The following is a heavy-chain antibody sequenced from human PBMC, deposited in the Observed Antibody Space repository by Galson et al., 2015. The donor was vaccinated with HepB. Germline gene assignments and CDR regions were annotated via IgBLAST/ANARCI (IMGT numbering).Heavy chain of an antibody. CDR1: GFTFRNYG. Sequence: SLRLSCAASGFTFRNYGLHWVRQAPGKGLEWVAVISYDGSNKYSADSVKGRFTFSRDNSKNTVYLQMNSLRAEDTAVYYCAKDSRPITMIRGEAYYYFGQDVWGQGTTVTVSS. CDR2: ISYDGSNK. D-gene: IGHD3-10*01. V-gene: IGHV3-30*18. J-gene: IGHJ6*02. CDR3: AKDSRPITMIRGEAYYYFGQDV.